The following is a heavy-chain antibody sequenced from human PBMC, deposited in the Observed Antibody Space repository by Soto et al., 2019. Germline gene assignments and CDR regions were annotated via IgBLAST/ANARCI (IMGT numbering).Heavy chain of an antibody. J-gene: IGHJ4*02. D-gene: IGHD2-2*01. CDR1: GFPFSGSL. V-gene: IGHV3-73*01. Sequence: GGSLRLSCAASGFPFSGSLIHWARQASGKGLEWVGRIRSKADSYATAYTASVKGRFTISRDDSKNTAYLQMNSQKTEDTAVYYCTTETDTATIGYIVLVPAATHDYWGQGTLVTVSS. CDR2: IRSKADSYAT. CDR3: TTETDTATIGYIVLVPAATHDY.